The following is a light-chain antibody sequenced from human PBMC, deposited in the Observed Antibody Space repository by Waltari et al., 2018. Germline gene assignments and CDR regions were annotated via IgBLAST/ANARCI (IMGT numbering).Light chain of an antibody. CDR2: EVN. CDR3: CSFTSSSTYV. V-gene: IGLV2-23*02. J-gene: IGLJ1*01. Sequence: QSALTQPASVSASPGQSITVSCSGSIRDIGLFHVVSWFHQYPGKPPRPIIYEVNKRPPGISDRFSATKSGNVASLTISGLQADDEADYYCCSFTSSSTYVFGSGTTVTVL. CDR1: IRDIGLFHV.